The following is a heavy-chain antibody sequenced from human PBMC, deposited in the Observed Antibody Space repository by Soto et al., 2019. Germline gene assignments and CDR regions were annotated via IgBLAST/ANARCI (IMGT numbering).Heavy chain of an antibody. Sequence: HVHLVQSGAEVKKPGASVKVSCKGSGYDFTTYGITWVRQAPGQGLEWMAWISAHNGNTDYAQKLQGRVTVTRDTATSTAYMELRSLRSDDTAMYYCARGRYGDYWGQGALFTVSS. D-gene: IGHD4-17*01. J-gene: IGHJ4*02. V-gene: IGHV1-18*01. CDR3: ARGRYGDY. CDR1: GYDFTTYG. CDR2: ISAHNGNT.